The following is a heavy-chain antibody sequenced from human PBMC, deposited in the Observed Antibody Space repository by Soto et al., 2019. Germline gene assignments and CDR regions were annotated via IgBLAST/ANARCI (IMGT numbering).Heavy chain of an antibody. CDR3: ASYSNWNDVFDY. D-gene: IGHD1-1*01. V-gene: IGHV1-3*01. CDR1: GYTFTSYA. Sequence: ASVKVSCKASGYTFTSYAMHWVRQAPGQRLEWMGWINAGNGNTKYSQKFQGRVTITRDTSASTAYMELSRLRSDDTAVYYCASYSNWNDVFDYWGQGTLVTVSS. J-gene: IGHJ4*02. CDR2: INAGNGNT.